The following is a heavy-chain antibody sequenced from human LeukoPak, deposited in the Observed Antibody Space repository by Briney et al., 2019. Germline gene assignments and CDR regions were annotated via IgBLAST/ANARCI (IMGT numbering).Heavy chain of an antibody. Sequence: PGGSLRLSCAASGFTFSSYSMNWVRQAPGKGLEWVSSISSSSSYIYYADSVKGRFTISRDNAKNSLYLHMNSLRAEDTAVYYCARDQAGTYDYWGQGTLVTVSS. CDR3: ARDQAGTYDY. J-gene: IGHJ4*02. CDR1: GFTFSSYS. CDR2: ISSSSSYI. V-gene: IGHV3-21*01. D-gene: IGHD1-1*01.